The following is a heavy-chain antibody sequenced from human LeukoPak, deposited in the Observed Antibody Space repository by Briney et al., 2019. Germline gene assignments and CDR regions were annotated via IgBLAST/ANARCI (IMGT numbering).Heavy chain of an antibody. CDR3: AREGYGSGSLPTGFDP. V-gene: IGHV3-30*02. CDR2: IRYDGSNK. J-gene: IGHJ5*02. CDR1: GFTFSSYG. Sequence: GGSLRLSCAASGFTFSSYGMHWVRQAPGKGLEWVAFIRYDGSNKYYADSVKGRFTISRDNAKNSLYLQMNSLRAEDTAVYYCAREGYGSGSLPTGFDPWGQGTLVTVSS. D-gene: IGHD3-10*01.